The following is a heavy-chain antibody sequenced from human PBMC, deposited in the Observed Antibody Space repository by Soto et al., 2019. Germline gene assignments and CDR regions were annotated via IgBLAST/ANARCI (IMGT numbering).Heavy chain of an antibody. V-gene: IGHV3-30*03. D-gene: IGHD3-3*02. CDR2: ISYDGSNK. Sequence: QVQLVESGGGVVQPGRSLRLSCAASGFTFSSYGMHWVRQAPGKGLEWVAVISYDGSNKYYADSVKGRFTISRGNSINMLYLQMNSLSTLYTAVYYWASQPAALLYLNYYMDVWSKGASVTVSS. CDR3: ASQPAALLYLNYYMDV. J-gene: IGHJ6*03. CDR1: GFTFSSYG.